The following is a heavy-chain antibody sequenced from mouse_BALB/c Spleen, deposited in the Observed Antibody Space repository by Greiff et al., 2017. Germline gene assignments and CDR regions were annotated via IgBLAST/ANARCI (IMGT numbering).Heavy chain of an antibody. CDR3: ARDKGDYYGSSYGFAY. D-gene: IGHD1-1*01. CDR2: IRNKANGYTT. J-gene: IGHJ3*01. V-gene: IGHV7-3*02. Sequence: DVKLVESGGGLVQPGGSLRLSCATSGFTFTDYYMSWVRQPPGKALEWLGFIRNKANGYTTEYSASVKGRFTISRDNSQSILYLQMNTLRAEDSATYYCARDKGDYYGSSYGFAYWGQGTLVTVSA. CDR1: GFTFTDYY.